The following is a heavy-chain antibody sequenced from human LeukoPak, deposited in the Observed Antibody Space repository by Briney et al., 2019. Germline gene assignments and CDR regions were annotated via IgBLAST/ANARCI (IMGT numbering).Heavy chain of an antibody. V-gene: IGHV1-18*01. J-gene: IGHJ4*02. D-gene: IGHD5-18*01. CDR1: GYTFTSYD. CDR2: ISGYNGNT. Sequence: ASVKVSCKASGYTFTSYDINWVRQAPGQGLEWMGWISGYNGNTNYAQKLQGRVTVTTDTSTSTAYMELRSLRSDDTAVYYCARGGYRYGYDYWGQGTLVTVSS. CDR3: ARGGYRYGYDY.